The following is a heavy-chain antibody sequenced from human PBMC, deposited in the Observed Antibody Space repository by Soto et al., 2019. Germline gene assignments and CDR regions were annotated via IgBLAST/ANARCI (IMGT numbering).Heavy chain of an antibody. CDR1: GGSISSGDYY. Sequence: SETLSLTCTVPGGSISSGDYYWSWIRQPPGKGLEWIGYIYYSGSTYYNPSLKSRVTISVDTSTSTVYMELSSLRSEDTAVYYCARVFGVSSSWYRNYYYGMDVWGQGTTVTVSS. V-gene: IGHV4-30-4*02. CDR3: ARVFGVSSSWYRNYYYGMDV. D-gene: IGHD6-13*01. CDR2: IYYSGST. J-gene: IGHJ6*02.